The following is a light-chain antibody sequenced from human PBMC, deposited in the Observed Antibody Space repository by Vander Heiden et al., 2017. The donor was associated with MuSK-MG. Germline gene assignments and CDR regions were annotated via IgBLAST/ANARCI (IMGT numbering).Light chain of an antibody. V-gene: IGKV1-5*01. CDR3: LQYHSYRT. CDR2: DAS. CDR1: QDISTW. J-gene: IGKJ1*01. Sequence: DIQVTQSPSTLSASVGDRVTITCRASQDISTWLAWYQQKPGKAPKLLIYDASSVESGVPSRFSGRGHGKEFTLTISSRQTADIANYSGLQYHSYRTFGQGTKVEIK.